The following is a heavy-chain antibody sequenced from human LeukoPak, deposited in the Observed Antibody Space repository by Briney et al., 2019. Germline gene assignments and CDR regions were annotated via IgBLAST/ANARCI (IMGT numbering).Heavy chain of an antibody. CDR3: ARGRGVSLGY. V-gene: IGHV3-74*01. Sequence: GGSLRLSCAASGLTISNYWMHWVRQVPGKGLVWVSRINSEGSSISYADSVKGRFTISRDNAKNTLNLQMNSLRAEDTAVYYCARGRGVSLGYWGQGALVTVSS. J-gene: IGHJ4*02. CDR1: GLTISNYW. D-gene: IGHD3-10*01. CDR2: INSEGSSI.